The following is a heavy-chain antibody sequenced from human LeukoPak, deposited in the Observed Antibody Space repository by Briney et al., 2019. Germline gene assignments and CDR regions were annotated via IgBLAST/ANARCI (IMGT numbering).Heavy chain of an antibody. CDR2: INLSGGA. CDR1: GGSFRGYY. CDR3: ARGGPVYCSGGSGQTTGRKNWFDP. V-gene: IGHV4-34*01. Sequence: SETLSLTCAVYGGSFRGYYWSWIRQPPGKGLEWSGEINLSGGANYKPSPKRRVTISADASKNQFSMKLSSVTAADTAVYYCARGGPVYCSGGSGQTTGRKNWFDPWGQGTLVTVSS. J-gene: IGHJ5*02. D-gene: IGHD2-15*01.